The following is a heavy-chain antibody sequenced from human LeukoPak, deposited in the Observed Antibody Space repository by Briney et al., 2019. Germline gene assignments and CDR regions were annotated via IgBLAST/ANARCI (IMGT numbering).Heavy chain of an antibody. CDR1: GFTFSNYW. J-gene: IGHJ2*01. D-gene: IGHD1-26*01. Sequence: GGSLRLSCAASGFTFSNYWMSWVRQAPGKGLEWVSYISSSGSTIYYADSVKGRFTISRDNAKNSLYLQMNSLRAEDTAVYYCARDQERGSYPRVYFDLWGRGTLVTVSS. CDR2: ISSSGSTI. V-gene: IGHV3-48*04. CDR3: ARDQERGSYPRVYFDL.